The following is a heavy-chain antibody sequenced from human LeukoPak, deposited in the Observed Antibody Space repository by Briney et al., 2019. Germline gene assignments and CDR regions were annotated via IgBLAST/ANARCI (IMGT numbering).Heavy chain of an antibody. Sequence: GGSLRLSCAASGFTFSSYSMNWVRPAPGKGLEWVSSISSSSSYIYYADSVKGRFTISRDNAKNPLYLQMNSLRAEDTAVYYCARTGWYCSGGSCYSDYGGQETLVTVSS. CDR2: ISSSSSYI. CDR3: ARTGWYCSGGSCYSDY. D-gene: IGHD2-15*01. V-gene: IGHV3-21*01. J-gene: IGHJ4*02. CDR1: GFTFSSYS.